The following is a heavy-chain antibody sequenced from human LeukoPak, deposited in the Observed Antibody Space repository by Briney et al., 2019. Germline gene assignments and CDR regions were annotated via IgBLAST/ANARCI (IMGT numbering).Heavy chain of an antibody. V-gene: IGHV3-48*03. Sequence: GGSLRLSCAASGFTFSSYEMNWVRQAPGKGLEWVSYISSSGSTIYYADSVKGRFTISRDNAKNSLYLQMNSLRAEDTAVYYCANNYGSGSFKYWGQGTLVTVSS. D-gene: IGHD3-10*01. CDR2: ISSSGSTI. CDR3: ANNYGSGSFKY. J-gene: IGHJ4*02. CDR1: GFTFSSYE.